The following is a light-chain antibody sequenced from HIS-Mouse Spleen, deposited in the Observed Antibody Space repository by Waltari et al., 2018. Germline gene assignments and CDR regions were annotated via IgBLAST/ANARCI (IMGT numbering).Light chain of an antibody. Sequence: EIVFTQSPGTLSLSPGERATLSCRASQSVSSSYLAWYQQKPGQAPRLLIYGASSRATGIPDRFSGSGSGTDFTLTISRLEPEDFAVYYCQQYGSSPLTWTFGQGTKVEIK. J-gene: IGKJ1*01. V-gene: IGKV3-20*01. CDR1: QSVSSSY. CDR3: QQYGSSPLTWT. CDR2: GAS.